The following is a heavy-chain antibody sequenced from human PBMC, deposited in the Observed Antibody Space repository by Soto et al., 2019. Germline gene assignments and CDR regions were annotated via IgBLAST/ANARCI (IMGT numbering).Heavy chain of an antibody. Sequence: EVQLVESGGGLVQPGRSLRLSCAASGFTFDDYAMHWVRQAPGKGLEWVSGISWNSGSIGYADSVKGRFTISRDNAKNSLYLQMNSLRAEDTALYYCAKDLSSGWDYYYYYGMDVWGQGTTVTVSS. V-gene: IGHV3-9*01. CDR1: GFTFDDYA. CDR2: ISWNSGSI. CDR3: AKDLSSGWDYYYYYGMDV. D-gene: IGHD6-19*01. J-gene: IGHJ6*02.